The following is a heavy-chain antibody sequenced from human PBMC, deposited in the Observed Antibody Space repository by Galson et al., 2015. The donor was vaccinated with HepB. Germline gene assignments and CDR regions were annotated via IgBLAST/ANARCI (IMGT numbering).Heavy chain of an antibody. V-gene: IGHV3-15*01. D-gene: IGHD1-26*01. CDR1: GFTFSHAW. J-gene: IGHJ4*02. CDR3: ITEAGIVGATSGDY. CDR2: IKSKTDGGTT. Sequence: SLRLSCAASGFTFSHAWMSWVRQAPGKGLEWVGRIKSKTDGGTTDYAAPVKGRFTISRDDSKNTLYLQMNSLKTEDTAVYYCITEAGIVGATSGDYWGQGTLVTVSS.